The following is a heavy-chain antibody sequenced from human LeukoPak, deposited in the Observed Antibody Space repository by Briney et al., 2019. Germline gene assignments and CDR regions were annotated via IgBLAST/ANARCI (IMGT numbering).Heavy chain of an antibody. V-gene: IGHV3-9*01. CDR3: AKEYDILTGYYAFDI. CDR1: GFIFDDYA. D-gene: IGHD3-9*01. CDR2: ISWNSFTI. Sequence: GGSLRLSCAASGFIFDDYAMHWVRQAPGKGLEWVSSISWNSFTIGYADSVKGRFTISRDNAKNSLYLQMNSLRAEDTAVYYCAKEYDILTGYYAFDIWGQGTMVTVSS. J-gene: IGHJ3*02.